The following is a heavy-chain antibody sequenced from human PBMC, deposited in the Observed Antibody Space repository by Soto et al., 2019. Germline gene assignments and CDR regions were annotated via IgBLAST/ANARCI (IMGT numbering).Heavy chain of an antibody. Sequence: SETLSLTCAVSGGSISSSNWWSWVRQPPGKGLEWIGEIYHSGSTNYNPSLKSRVTISVDKSKNQFSLKLSSVTAADTAVYYCAREPISHWNYYYYGMDVWGQGTTVTVSS. CDR2: IYHSGST. D-gene: IGHD1-1*01. CDR3: AREPISHWNYYYYGMDV. J-gene: IGHJ6*02. V-gene: IGHV4-4*02. CDR1: GGSISSSNW.